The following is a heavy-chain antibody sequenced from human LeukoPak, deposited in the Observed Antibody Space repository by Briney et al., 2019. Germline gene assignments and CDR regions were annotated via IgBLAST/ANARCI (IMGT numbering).Heavy chain of an antibody. CDR1: GFTFSSYS. V-gene: IGHV3-21*01. CDR2: ISSSSSYI. Sequence: GGSLRLSCAASGFTFSSYSMNWVRQAPGKGLEWDSSISSSSSYIYYADSVKGRFTISRDNAKNSLYLQMNSLRAEDTAVYYCARAWGYSGYDTDWGQGTLVTVSS. D-gene: IGHD5-12*01. J-gene: IGHJ4*02. CDR3: ARAWGYSGYDTD.